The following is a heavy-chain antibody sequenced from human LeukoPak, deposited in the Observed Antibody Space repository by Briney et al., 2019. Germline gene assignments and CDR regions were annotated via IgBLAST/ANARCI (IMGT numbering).Heavy chain of an antibody. Sequence: GGSLRLSCAASGFTFSNYAMNWVRQAPGKGLEWVSIISGSDGATHYTGSVKGRFAISRDNSNNTLFLQMSSLSAEDTAVYYCAKSSGDSCYFAIDYWGQGTLVTVSS. V-gene: IGHV3-23*01. D-gene: IGHD2-15*01. CDR1: GFTFSNYA. CDR3: AKSSGDSCYFAIDY. CDR2: ISGSDGAT. J-gene: IGHJ4*02.